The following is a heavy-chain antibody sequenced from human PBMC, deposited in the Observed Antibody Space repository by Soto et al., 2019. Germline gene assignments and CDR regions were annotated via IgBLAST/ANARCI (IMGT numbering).Heavy chain of an antibody. Sequence: QVQLVQSGTEVKKPGASVKVSCKASGFTFTAYGISWVRQAPGQGLEWMRWISTYSGNTNYAQKLQGRVTVTTDTSTSTAYMELRSLTSDDTAVYYGARIDPPHYYFDYWGQGTLVTVSS. CDR3: ARIDPPHYYFDY. J-gene: IGHJ4*02. CDR1: GFTFTAYG. CDR2: ISTYSGNT. V-gene: IGHV1-18*01.